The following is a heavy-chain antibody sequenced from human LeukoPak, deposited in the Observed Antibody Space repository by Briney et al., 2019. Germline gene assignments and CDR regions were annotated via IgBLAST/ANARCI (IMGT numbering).Heavy chain of an antibody. J-gene: IGHJ4*02. V-gene: IGHV1-69*04. D-gene: IGHD5-18*01. CDR3: ARIWYSYGF. Sequence: SVKVSCKASGYSFTSSDFTWVRHAPGQGHEWMGRIIPILGIANYAQKFQGRVTITADKSTSTAYMELSRLSSEDTAVYCGARIWYSYGFWGQGTLVTVSS. CDR1: GYSFTSSD. CDR2: IIPILGIA.